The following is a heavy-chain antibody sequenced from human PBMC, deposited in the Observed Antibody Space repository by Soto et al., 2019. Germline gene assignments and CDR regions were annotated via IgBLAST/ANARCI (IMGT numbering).Heavy chain of an antibody. V-gene: IGHV3-23*01. D-gene: IGHD1-26*01. Sequence: PGGSLRLSCAASAFTFSSYAMSWVRQAPGKGLECVSAISGSGGSTYYAGSVKGRFTISRDNSKNTLYLQMNSLRAEDTAVYYSANDLIEDSGSYILFDYWGQGTLVTASS. CDR3: ANDLIEDSGSYILFDY. J-gene: IGHJ4*02. CDR2: ISGSGGST. CDR1: AFTFSSYA.